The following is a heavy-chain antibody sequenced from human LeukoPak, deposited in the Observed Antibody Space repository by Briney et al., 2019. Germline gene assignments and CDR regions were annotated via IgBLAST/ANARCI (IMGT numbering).Heavy chain of an antibody. CDR3: ARSVTCTSTSCTDY. CDR1: GFTFSTYS. CDR2: ISSSRNYI. Sequence: GGSLRLSCAASGFTFSTYSMNWVRQAPGKGLEWVSSISSSRNYIYYADSVKGRFTISRDNAKNSLYLQMNSLRAEDTTVYYCARSVTCTSTSCTDYWGQGTLVTVSS. D-gene: IGHD2-2*01. V-gene: IGHV3-21*01. J-gene: IGHJ4*02.